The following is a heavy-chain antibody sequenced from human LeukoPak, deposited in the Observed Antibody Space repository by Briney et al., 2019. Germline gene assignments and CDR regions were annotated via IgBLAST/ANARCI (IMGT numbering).Heavy chain of an antibody. Sequence: KSSETVSLTCTVSGASVSNYYWSWIRQTPEEGLEWIGYIYGSGSTSYNPSLKSRVTISIDTSENQFSLKLTSVTAADTAVYYCVFSRTYYYDSSGYYPFDYWGQGTLVTVSS. CDR3: VFSRTYYYDSSGYYPFDY. CDR1: GASVSNYY. D-gene: IGHD3-22*01. V-gene: IGHV4-59*02. J-gene: IGHJ4*02. CDR2: IYGSGST.